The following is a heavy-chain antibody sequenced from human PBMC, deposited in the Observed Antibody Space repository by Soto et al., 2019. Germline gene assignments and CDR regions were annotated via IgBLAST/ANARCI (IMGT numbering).Heavy chain of an antibody. CDR3: ARNYDSSGYYFGAFDY. V-gene: IGHV1-46*01. CDR2: INPSGGST. CDR1: GYTFTSYY. D-gene: IGHD3-22*01. J-gene: IGHJ4*02. Sequence: QVQLVQSGAEVKKPGASVKVSCKASGYTFTSYYMHWVRQAPGQGLEWMGIINPSGGSTSYAQKFPGRVTMTRDTSTSTVYMELSSLRSEDTAVYYCARNYDSSGYYFGAFDYWGQGTLVTVSS.